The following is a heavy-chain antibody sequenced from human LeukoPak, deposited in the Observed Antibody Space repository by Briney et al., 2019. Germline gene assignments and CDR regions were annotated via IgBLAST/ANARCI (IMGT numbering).Heavy chain of an antibody. D-gene: IGHD6-13*01. V-gene: IGHV3-64*01. CDR2: ISSNGGST. CDR3: ARDHLIAAACTRGRRSYNWFDP. Sequence: GGSLRLSCAASGFTFSSYAMHWVRQAPGKGLEYVSAISSNGGSTYYANSVKGRFTISRDNSKNTLYLQMGSLRAEDMAVYYCARDHLIAAACTRGRRSYNWFDPWGQGTLVTVSS. CDR1: GFTFSSYA. J-gene: IGHJ5*02.